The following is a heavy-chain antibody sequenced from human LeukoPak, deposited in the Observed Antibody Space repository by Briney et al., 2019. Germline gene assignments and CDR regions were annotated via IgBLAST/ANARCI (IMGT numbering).Heavy chain of an antibody. CDR2: ISYDGSNK. CDR3: AKFNGGWYGWFDP. Sequence: GGSLRLSCAASGFTFSSYGMHWVRQAPGKGLEWVAVISYDGSNKYYADSVKGRFTISRDNSKNTLYLQMNSLRAEDTAVYYCAKFNGGWYGWFDPWGQGTLVTVSS. CDR1: GFTFSSYG. V-gene: IGHV3-30*18. D-gene: IGHD6-19*01. J-gene: IGHJ5*02.